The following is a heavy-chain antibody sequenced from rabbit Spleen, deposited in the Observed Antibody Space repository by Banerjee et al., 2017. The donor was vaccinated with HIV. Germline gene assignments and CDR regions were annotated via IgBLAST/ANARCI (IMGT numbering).Heavy chain of an antibody. D-gene: IGHD7-1*01. CDR2: IYGGSSGST. CDR1: GFSFSSSYY. V-gene: IGHV1S45*01. CDR3: ARDPYGGYSSYDL. J-gene: IGHJ4*01. Sequence: QEQLVESGGGLVQPEGSLTLTCTASGFSFSSSYYMCWVRQAPGKGLEWIGCIYGGSSGSTYYASWAKGRFTITKTSSTTVTLQMTSLTAADTATYFCARDPYGGYSSYDLWGPGTLVTVS.